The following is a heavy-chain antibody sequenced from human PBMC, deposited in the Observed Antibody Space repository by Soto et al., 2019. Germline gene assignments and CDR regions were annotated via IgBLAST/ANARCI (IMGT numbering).Heavy chain of an antibody. CDR2: INPNSGGT. Sequence: ASVKVSCKASGYTFTGYYMHWVRQAPGQGLEWMGWINPNSGGTNYAQKFQGWVTMTRDTSISTAYMELSRLRSDDTAVYYCARGAVPTGYSSSWYNYWGQGTLVTVSS. D-gene: IGHD6-13*01. CDR1: GYTFTGYY. V-gene: IGHV1-2*04. J-gene: IGHJ4*02. CDR3: ARGAVPTGYSSSWYNY.